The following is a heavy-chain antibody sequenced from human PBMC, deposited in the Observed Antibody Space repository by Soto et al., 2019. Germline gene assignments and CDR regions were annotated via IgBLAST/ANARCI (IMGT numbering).Heavy chain of an antibody. CDR1: GFTFSSYG. D-gene: IGHD5-18*01. Sequence: QVQLVESGGGVVQPGRSLRLSCAASGFTFSSYGMHWVRQAPGKGLEWVAVIWYDGSNKYYADSVKGRFTISRDNSKNTLYLQMNSLRAEDTAVYYRAREALVDTAMDTTGVDAFDIWGQGTMVTVSS. V-gene: IGHV3-33*01. CDR3: AREALVDTAMDTTGVDAFDI. CDR2: IWYDGSNK. J-gene: IGHJ3*02.